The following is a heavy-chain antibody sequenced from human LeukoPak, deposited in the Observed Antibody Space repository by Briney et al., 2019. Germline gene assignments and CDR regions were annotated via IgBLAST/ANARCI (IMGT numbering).Heavy chain of an antibody. CDR3: AKGDYYGSGSYGGDY. D-gene: IGHD3-10*01. CDR1: GFTFSTYA. CDR2: ISFSGGTT. J-gene: IGHJ4*02. Sequence: GGSLRLSCAASGFTFSTYAMSWVRQAPGMGLEWVSAISFSGGTTYYADSVKGRFTISRDNSKDTLYLQMNSLRADDTAVYYCAKGDYYGSGSYGGDYWGQGTLVTVSS. V-gene: IGHV3-23*01.